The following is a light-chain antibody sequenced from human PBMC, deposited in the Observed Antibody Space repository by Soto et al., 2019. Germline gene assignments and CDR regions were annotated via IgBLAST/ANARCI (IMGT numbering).Light chain of an antibody. V-gene: IGKV3-20*01. Sequence: EIVLTQSPGTLSLSPGERATLSCRASQSVSSTYLAWYQRKPGQAPRLLIYGASSRATGIPDRFSGSGSGTDFTLTISRLEPEDCAVYYCQQYGRSPPYSFGQGTKLEIK. J-gene: IGKJ2*03. CDR2: GAS. CDR3: QQYGRSPPYS. CDR1: QSVSSTY.